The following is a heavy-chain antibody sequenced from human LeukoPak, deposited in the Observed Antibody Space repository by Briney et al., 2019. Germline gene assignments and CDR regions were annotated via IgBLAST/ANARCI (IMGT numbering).Heavy chain of an antibody. CDR2: ISWNGGSI. Sequence: GGSLRLSCAASGFTFSSYAMYWVRQAPGKGLEWVSGISWNGGSIGYADSVKGRFTISRDNAKNSLYLQMNSLRAEDTALYYCASTYCSGGSCYSLSDGRNAFDVWGQGTMVIVSS. D-gene: IGHD2-15*01. V-gene: IGHV3-20*04. CDR1: GFTFSSYA. J-gene: IGHJ3*01. CDR3: ASTYCSGGSCYSLSDGRNAFDV.